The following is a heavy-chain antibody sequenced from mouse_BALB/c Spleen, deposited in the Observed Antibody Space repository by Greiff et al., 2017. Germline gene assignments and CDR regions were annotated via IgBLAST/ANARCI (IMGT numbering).Heavy chain of an antibody. V-gene: IGHV1S81*02. CDR2: INPSNGGT. J-gene: IGHJ4*01. CDR3: TRSELGRDYAMDY. D-gene: IGHD4-1*01. Sequence: VQLQQSGAELVKPGASVKLSCKASGYTFTSYYMYWVKQRPGQGLEWIGEINPSNGGTNFNEKFKSKATLTVDKSSSTAYMQLSSLTSEDSAVYYCTRSELGRDYAMDYWGQGTSVTVSS. CDR1: GYTFTSYY.